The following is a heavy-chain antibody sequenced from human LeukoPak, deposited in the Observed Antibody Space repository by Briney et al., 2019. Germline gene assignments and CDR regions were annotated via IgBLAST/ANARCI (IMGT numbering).Heavy chain of an antibody. CDR1: GYTFTSYY. J-gene: IGHJ6*03. D-gene: IGHD2-2*02. V-gene: IGHV1-46*01. CDR3: ARDRIVVVPAAILDYYYYYYMDV. CDR2: INPSGGST. Sequence: VAGVTVSCKSSGYTFTSYYMHWVRQAPRQGLGLMGIINPSGGSTSYAQEFQGRVTMTRDMSTSTVYMELSSLRSEDTAVYYCARDRIVVVPAAILDYYYYYYMDVWGKGTTVTVSS.